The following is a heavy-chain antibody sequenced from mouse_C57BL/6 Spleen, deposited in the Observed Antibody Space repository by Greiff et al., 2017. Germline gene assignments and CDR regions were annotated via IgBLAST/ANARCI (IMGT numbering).Heavy chain of an antibody. Sequence: QVQLKEPGTELVKPGASVKLSCKASGYTFTSYWMHWVKQRPGQGLEWIGNINPSNGGTNYNEKFKSKATLTVDKSSSTAYMQLSSLTSEDSAVYYCARDGSSYEGDYFDYWGQGTTLTVSS. V-gene: IGHV1-53*01. CDR3: ARDGSSYEGDYFDY. D-gene: IGHD1-1*01. CDR2: INPSNGGT. J-gene: IGHJ2*01. CDR1: GYTFTSYW.